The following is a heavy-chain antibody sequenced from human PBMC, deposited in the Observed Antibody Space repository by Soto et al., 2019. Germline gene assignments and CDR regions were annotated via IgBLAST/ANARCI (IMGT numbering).Heavy chain of an antibody. J-gene: IGHJ4*02. CDR1: GYTFTGYY. CDR2: IYPKSGGT. Sequence: SVKVSCKSSGYTFTGYYMHWVRQAPGQGLEWMGWIYPKSGGTKYAQKFQSRVTMTRDTSISTAYMELSRLRSDDTAVYYCVRRSTNSDYCLDYWGQGTLVTVSS. V-gene: IGHV1-2*02. D-gene: IGHD4-4*01. CDR3: VRRSTNSDYCLDY.